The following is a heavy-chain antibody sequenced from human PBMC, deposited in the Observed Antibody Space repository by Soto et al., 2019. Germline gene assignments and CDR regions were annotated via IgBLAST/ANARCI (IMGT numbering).Heavy chain of an antibody. CDR3: AEWARYCSCADCRA. D-gene: IGHD2-15*01. CDR2: ISGSGTIT. Sequence: EVQLLESGGGLVQPGGSLRLSCAASGFPFSSRAMSWVRQAPGKGLEWVSAISGSGTITYYADSVKGRFTISSDTSKNTLYLQTNILRADATAVYYCAEWARYCSCADCRAWGQGTLVTVSS. CDR1: GFPFSSRA. J-gene: IGHJ5*02. V-gene: IGHV3-23*01.